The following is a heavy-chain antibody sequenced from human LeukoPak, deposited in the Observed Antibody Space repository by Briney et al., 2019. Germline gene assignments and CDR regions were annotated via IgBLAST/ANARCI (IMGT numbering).Heavy chain of an antibody. J-gene: IGHJ6*02. D-gene: IGHD2-15*01. V-gene: IGHV3-33*01. CDR1: EFIFSSYG. CDR3: ARDREPVIAAIDGMDV. CDR2: IWYDGSNK. Sequence: GRSLRLSCAVSEFIFSSYGMHWVRQAPGKGLEWVAVIWYDGSNKYYADSVKGRFTISRDNSKNTLYLQMNSLRAEDTAVYYCARDREPVIAAIDGMDVWGQGTTVTVSS.